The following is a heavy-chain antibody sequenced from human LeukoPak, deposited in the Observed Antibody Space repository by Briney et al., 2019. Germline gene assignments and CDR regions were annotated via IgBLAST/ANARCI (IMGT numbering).Heavy chain of an antibody. CDR3: ARRAGYSSSWTDY. V-gene: IGHV4-34*01. CDR2: INHSGST. J-gene: IGHJ4*02. D-gene: IGHD6-13*01. Sequence: GSLRLSCAASGFTFSSYEMNWVRQPPGKGLEWIGEINHSGSTNYNPSLKSRVTISVDTSKNQFSLKLSSVTAADTAVYYCARRAGYSSSWTDYWGQGTLVTVSS. CDR1: GFTFSSYE.